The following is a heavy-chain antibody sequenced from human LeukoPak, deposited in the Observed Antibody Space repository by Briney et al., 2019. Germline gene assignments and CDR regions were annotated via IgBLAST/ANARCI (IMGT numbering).Heavy chain of an antibody. CDR2: ISGSGGIT. Sequence: GGSLRLSCAASGFTFSSYAMSWVRQAPGKGLEWVSVISGSGGITYYADSVKGRFTISRDNSKNTLYLQMNSLRAADTAVYYCAKDRKVVELYYFDHWGQGTLVTVSS. D-gene: IGHD3-22*01. J-gene: IGHJ4*02. V-gene: IGHV3-23*01. CDR1: GFTFSSYA. CDR3: AKDRKVVELYYFDH.